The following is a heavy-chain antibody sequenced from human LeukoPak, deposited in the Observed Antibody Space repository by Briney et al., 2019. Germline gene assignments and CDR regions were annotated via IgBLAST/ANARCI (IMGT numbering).Heavy chain of an antibody. CDR2: IHWDDDI. D-gene: IGHD4-17*01. V-gene: IGHV2-70*17. Sequence: SGPALVKPTQTLTLTCSFSGFSLNSTGMCVSWIRQPPGKALEWLARIHWDDDIFYSTSLKTRLTISKGTSKNQVVLTMTNMDPVDTATYYCARARSSVKSYDFYYYGMDVWGQGTTVTVSS. CDR3: ARARSSVKSYDFYYYGMDV. J-gene: IGHJ6*02. CDR1: GFSLNSTGMC.